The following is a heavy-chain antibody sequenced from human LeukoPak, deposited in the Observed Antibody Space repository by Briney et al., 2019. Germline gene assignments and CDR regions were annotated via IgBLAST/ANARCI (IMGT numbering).Heavy chain of an antibody. CDR1: GGSISSPSYY. CDR2: IFSSGST. Sequence: SQTLSLTCTVSGGSISSPSYYWSWIRQSADKKLEWIGRIFSSGSTSFNPSLQSRVIISLDTSRNQFSLRLSSVTAADSAVYYCAGNPYDILTGPDDAFDIWGQGTMVTVSS. V-gene: IGHV4-61*02. D-gene: IGHD3-9*01. CDR3: AGNPYDILTGPDDAFDI. J-gene: IGHJ3*02.